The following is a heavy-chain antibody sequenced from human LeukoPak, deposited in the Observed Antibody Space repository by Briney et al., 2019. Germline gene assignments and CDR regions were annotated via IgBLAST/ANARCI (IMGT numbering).Heavy chain of an antibody. CDR3: ARDRSSSWYVDY. CDR1: GGSLSGYY. D-gene: IGHD6-13*01. V-gene: IGHV4-34*01. J-gene: IGHJ4*02. CDR2: INHSGST. Sequence: PSETLSLTCAVYGGSLSGYYWSWIRQPSGKGLEWIGEINHSGSTNYNPSLKSRVTISVDTSKNQFSLKLSSVTAADTAVYYCARDRSSSWYVDYWGQGTLVTVSS.